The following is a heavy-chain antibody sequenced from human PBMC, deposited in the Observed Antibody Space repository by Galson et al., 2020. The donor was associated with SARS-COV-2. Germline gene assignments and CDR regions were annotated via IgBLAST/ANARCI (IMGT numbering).Heavy chain of an antibody. CDR3: ARERLEY. V-gene: IGHV3-48*04. D-gene: IGHD1-1*01. CDR2: IRSSSGTI. Sequence: GESLKISCAASGFNFSSYTMNWVRQAPVKGLELVAYIRSSSGTIYYADSVKGRFTISRDNAKNSLYLQLNSLRVEDTAVYYCARERLEYWGQGTRVTVSS. J-gene: IGHJ4*02. CDR1: GFNFSSYT.